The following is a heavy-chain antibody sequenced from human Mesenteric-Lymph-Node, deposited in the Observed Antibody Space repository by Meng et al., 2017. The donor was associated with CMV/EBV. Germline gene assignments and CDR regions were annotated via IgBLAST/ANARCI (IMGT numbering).Heavy chain of an antibody. CDR3: ARDSDTYYDILTGHLPGQSDY. CDR2: ISAYNGNT. V-gene: IGHV1-18*01. Sequence: YGISWVRQDPGQGLEWMGWISAYNGNTNYAQKLQGRVTMTTDTSTSTAYMELRSLRSDDTAVYYCARDSDTYYDILTGHLPGQSDYWGQGTLVTVSS. J-gene: IGHJ4*02. D-gene: IGHD3-9*01. CDR1: YG.